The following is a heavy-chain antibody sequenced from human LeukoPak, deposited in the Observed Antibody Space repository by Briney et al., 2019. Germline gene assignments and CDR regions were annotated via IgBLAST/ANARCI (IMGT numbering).Heavy chain of an antibody. J-gene: IGHJ4*02. CDR2: IYYSGST. V-gene: IGHV4-39*07. Sequence: SETLSLTCTVSGGSISSSSYYWGGIRQPPGKGLEWIGSIYYSGSTYYNPSLKSRVTISVDTSKNQFSLKLSSVTAADTAVYYCAREGAAAGDDYWGQGTLVTVSS. CDR3: AREGAAAGDDY. D-gene: IGHD6-13*01. CDR1: GGSISSSSYY.